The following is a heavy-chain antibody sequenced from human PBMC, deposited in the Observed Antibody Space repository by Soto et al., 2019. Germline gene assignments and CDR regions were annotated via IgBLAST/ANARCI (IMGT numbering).Heavy chain of an antibody. CDR1: GYTFTTYG. D-gene: IGHD1-26*01. V-gene: IGHV1-18*01. CDR2: VRGDKGHT. CDR3: ARGLGYWRSGTCYGEWFDS. Sequence: QVQLVQSGAEVKKPGASVKVSCKASGYTFTTYGISWVRQVPGQGLEWMGWVRGDKGHTNYAQSLKGRVTRTTDTATNTGYRAVRSLRSEDTAVYYGARGLGYWRSGTCYGEWFDSWGQGTLVTVSS. J-gene: IGHJ5*01.